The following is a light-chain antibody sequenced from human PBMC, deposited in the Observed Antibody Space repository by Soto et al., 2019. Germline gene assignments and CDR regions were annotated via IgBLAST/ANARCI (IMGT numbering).Light chain of an antibody. CDR2: GAT. CDR1: QGLRND. V-gene: IGKV1-6*01. CDR3: LQDYNYPWT. Sequence: AIQMTQSPSSLSASVGDRVTITCRASQGLRNDLGWYQQKPGKAPKLLIYGATSLQSGGPSRFSGSGSGTDFTLTISRLQPEDFATYYCLQDYNYPWTFGQGTKVEIK. J-gene: IGKJ1*01.